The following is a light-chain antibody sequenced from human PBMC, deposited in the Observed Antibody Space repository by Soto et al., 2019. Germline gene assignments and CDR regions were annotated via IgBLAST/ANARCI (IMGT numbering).Light chain of an antibody. J-gene: IGKJ1*01. CDR1: QSVFNNH. CDR3: QHDGSPPTT. V-gene: IGKV3-20*01. Sequence: EIVLTQSPGTPPLSPGDRATLSCRTSQSVFNNHIGWYQHKPGQDPRRLIFGASFRATGTPDRFSGSGSGTDFTLTSRRLAPEDFAVYYCQHDGSPPTTFGHAAKVEIK. CDR2: GAS.